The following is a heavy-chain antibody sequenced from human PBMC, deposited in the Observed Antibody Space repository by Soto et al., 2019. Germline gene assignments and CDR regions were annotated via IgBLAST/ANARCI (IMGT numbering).Heavy chain of an antibody. Sequence: GESLKISCQGAGYTFTNHWITWVRQMPGKGLEWMGRINPSDSHTNYSPSFQGHVTMSVDKSISTAYLQWSSLKASDTAMYYCARHASYYVSSGYFGTYWGQRTLVTVS. J-gene: IGHJ4*02. D-gene: IGHD3-22*01. V-gene: IGHV5-10-1*01. CDR1: GYTFTNHW. CDR3: ARHASYYVSSGYFGTY. CDR2: INPSDSHT.